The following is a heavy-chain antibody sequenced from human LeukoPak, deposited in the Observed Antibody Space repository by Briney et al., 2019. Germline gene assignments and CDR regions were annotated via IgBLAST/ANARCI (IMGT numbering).Heavy chain of an antibody. CDR2: ISSSSSTI. D-gene: IGHD2-15*01. J-gene: IGHJ4*02. CDR1: GFTFSSYS. Sequence: PGGSLRLSCAASGFTFSSYSMNWVRQAPGEGLEWLSYISSSSSTIHYADSVKGRFTISRDNAKNSLFLQMNNLRDEDTAIYYCARRNIGATYYFDYWGQGTLVTVSS. V-gene: IGHV3-48*02. CDR3: ARRNIGATYYFDY.